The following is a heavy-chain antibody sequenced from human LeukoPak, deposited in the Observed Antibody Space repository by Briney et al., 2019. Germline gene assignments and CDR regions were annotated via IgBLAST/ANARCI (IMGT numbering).Heavy chain of an antibody. D-gene: IGHD3-9*01. J-gene: IGHJ6*04. Sequence: SVKVSCKAPGGTFSSYAISWVRQAPGQGLEWMGGIIPIFGTANYAQKFQGRVTITADKSTSTAYMELSSLRSEDTAVYYCARATYYDILTGYLYYYYGMDVWGKGTTVTVSS. CDR2: IIPIFGTA. CDR3: ARATYYDILTGYLYYYYGMDV. CDR1: GGTFSSYA. V-gene: IGHV1-69*06.